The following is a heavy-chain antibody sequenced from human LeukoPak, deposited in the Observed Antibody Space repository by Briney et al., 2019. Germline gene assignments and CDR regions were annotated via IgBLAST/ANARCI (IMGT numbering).Heavy chain of an antibody. CDR1: GYTFTSYD. J-gene: IGHJ3*02. V-gene: IGHV1-8*03. D-gene: IGHD3-3*01. Sequence: ASVKVSCKASGYTFTSYDINWVRQATGQGLEWMGWMNPNSGNTGYAQKFQGRVTITRNTSISTAYMELSSLRSEDTAVYYCARVRGFLEWFDAFDIWGQGTMVTVSS. CDR3: ARVRGFLEWFDAFDI. CDR2: MNPNSGNT.